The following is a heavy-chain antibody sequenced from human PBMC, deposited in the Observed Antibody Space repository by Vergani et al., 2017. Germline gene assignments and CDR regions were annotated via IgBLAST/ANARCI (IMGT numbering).Heavy chain of an antibody. V-gene: IGHV3-30*18. CDR2: ISYDGSNK. CDR3: AKDLEARGYSYGLLDY. CDR1: GFTFSSYG. D-gene: IGHD5-18*01. J-gene: IGHJ4*02. Sequence: VQLVEYGGGLVKPGRSLRLSCAASGFTFSSYGMHWVRQAPGKGLEWVAVISYDGSNKYYADSVKGRFTISRDNSKNTLYLQMNSLRAEDTAVYYCAKDLEARGYSYGLLDYWGQGTLVTVSS.